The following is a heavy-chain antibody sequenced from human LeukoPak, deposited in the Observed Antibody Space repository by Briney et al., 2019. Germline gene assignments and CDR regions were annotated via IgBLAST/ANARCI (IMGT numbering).Heavy chain of an antibody. V-gene: IGHV1-2*02. CDR1: GYTFTGYY. D-gene: IGHD3-10*01. CDR2: INPNSGGT. Sequence: ASVKVSCKASGYTFTGYYMHWVRQAPGQGLEWMGWINPNSGGTNYAQKFQGRVTMTRDTPISTAYMELSRLRSDDTAVYYCARDPQLLWFGELLKSDGMDVWGQGTTVTVSS. J-gene: IGHJ6*02. CDR3: ARDPQLLWFGELLKSDGMDV.